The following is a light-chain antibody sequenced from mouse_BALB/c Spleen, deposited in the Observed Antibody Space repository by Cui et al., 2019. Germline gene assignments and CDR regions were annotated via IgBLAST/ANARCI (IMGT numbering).Light chain of an antibody. CDR1: QTISTV. V-gene: IGKV12-98*01. CDR3: QPLYDTPYT. CDR2: AAT. J-gene: IGKJ2*01. Sequence: DIQMTQSPASQSASMGDSVTITCLASQTISTVLAWYQQKPGVSPQLLIFAATSLADGVPSRFSGSGSGTKFSFKISSLQAEDFVSYYCQPLYDTPYTFGGGTKLEIK.